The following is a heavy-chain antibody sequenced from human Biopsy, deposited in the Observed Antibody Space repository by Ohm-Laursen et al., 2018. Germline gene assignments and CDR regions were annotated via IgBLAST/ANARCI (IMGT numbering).Heavy chain of an antibody. V-gene: IGHV3-23*01. CDR3: AKINPSSIYYYYGMDV. J-gene: IGHJ6*02. CDR1: GFTFGDAW. Sequence: SLRLSCAASGFTFGDAWMSWVRQAPGKGLEWVSAISGSAGSTNYADSVKGRFTISRDNSKNTLYLRLNSLRAEDTALYYCAKINPSSIYYYYGMDVWGQGTTVTVSS. CDR2: ISGSAGST.